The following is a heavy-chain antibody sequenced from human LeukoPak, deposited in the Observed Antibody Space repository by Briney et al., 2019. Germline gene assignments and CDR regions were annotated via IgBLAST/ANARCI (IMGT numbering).Heavy chain of an antibody. V-gene: IGHV3-11*01. CDR2: ISSSGNTI. CDR1: GFTFSDYY. D-gene: IGHD4-17*01. Sequence: GGSLRLSCAASGFTFSDYYMSWIRQAPGKGLEWVSYISSSGNTIYYADSVKGRFTLSRDNAKNSLYLQMHSLRAEDTAVYYCARAQTTGYMDVWGKGTTVTISS. CDR3: ARAQTTGYMDV. J-gene: IGHJ6*03.